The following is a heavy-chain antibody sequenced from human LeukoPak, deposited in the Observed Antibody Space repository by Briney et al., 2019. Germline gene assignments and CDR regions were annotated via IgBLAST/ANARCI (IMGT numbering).Heavy chain of an antibody. CDR2: ISSSSSTI. D-gene: IGHD3-22*01. J-gene: IGHJ3*02. CDR1: GFTFSSYS. CDR3: ARDSESEKYSGYRAFDI. Sequence: GGSLRLSCAASGFTFSSYSMNWVRQAPGKGLERVSYISSSSSTIYYADSVKGRFTISRDNAKNSLYLQMNSLRAEDTAVYYCARDSESEKYSGYRAFDIWGQGTMVTVSS. V-gene: IGHV3-48*01.